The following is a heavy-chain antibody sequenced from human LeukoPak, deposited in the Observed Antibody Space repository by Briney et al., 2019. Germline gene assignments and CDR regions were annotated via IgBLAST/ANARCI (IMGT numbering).Heavy chain of an antibody. V-gene: IGHV3-30*02. Sequence: GGSLRLSCAASGFTFSSYGMHWVRQAPAKGLEWVAFIRYDGSNKYYADSVKGRFTISRDNSKNTLYLQMNSVRAEATAVYYCAKDSASGVWDPLSGHGDYWGQGTLVTVSS. CDR2: IRYDGSNK. J-gene: IGHJ4*02. D-gene: IGHD5-12*01. CDR3: AKDSASGVWDPLSGHGDY. CDR1: GFTFSSYG.